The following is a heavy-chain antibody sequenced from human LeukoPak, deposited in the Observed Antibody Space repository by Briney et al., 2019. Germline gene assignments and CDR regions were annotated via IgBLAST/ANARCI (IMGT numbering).Heavy chain of an antibody. Sequence: PGGSLRLSCAASGFTFSSYAMSWVRQAPGKGLEWVSAISGSGGSTHYADSVKGRFTISRDNSKNTLYLQMNSLRAVDTAVYYCAKARQPYSSSSGFDYWGQGTLVTVSS. CDR2: ISGSGGST. J-gene: IGHJ4*02. D-gene: IGHD6-6*01. V-gene: IGHV3-23*01. CDR1: GFTFSSYA. CDR3: AKARQPYSSSSGFDY.